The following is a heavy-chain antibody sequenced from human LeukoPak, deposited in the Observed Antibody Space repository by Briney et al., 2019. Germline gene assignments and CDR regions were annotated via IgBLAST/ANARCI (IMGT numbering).Heavy chain of an antibody. CDR1: GFTFSNSW. D-gene: IGHD2/OR15-2a*01. CDR3: TTDLPRSTSCSRDY. J-gene: IGHJ4*02. V-gene: IGHV3-15*01. Sequence: GGSLRLSCAASGFTFSNSWMLWVRQAPGRGLEWVGRINRDIDGGTTEYAAHVKGTFTITRDDSENTLQLQINSLKTEDLDVCYCTTDLPRSTSCSRDYGGQGTQVTVSS. CDR2: INRDIDGGTT.